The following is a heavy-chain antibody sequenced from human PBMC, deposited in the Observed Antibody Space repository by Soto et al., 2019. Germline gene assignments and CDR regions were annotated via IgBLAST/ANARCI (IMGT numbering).Heavy chain of an antibody. CDR3: ARDKWTAADY. CDR1: GFTVSSNY. CDR2: IQSGGST. J-gene: IGHJ4*02. V-gene: IGHV3-66*01. Sequence: GGSLRLSCAASGFTVSSNYMSWVRQAPGKGLEWVSLIQSGGSTYYAGSVKGRFTISRDNSKNTLFLQMNSLRAEDTAVYYCARDKWTAADYWGQGTLVTVSS. D-gene: IGHD1-26*01.